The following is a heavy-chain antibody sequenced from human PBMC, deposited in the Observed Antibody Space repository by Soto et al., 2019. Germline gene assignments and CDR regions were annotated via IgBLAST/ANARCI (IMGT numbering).Heavy chain of an antibody. J-gene: IGHJ5*02. V-gene: IGHV4-39*01. D-gene: IGHD6-13*01. CDR2: IYYSGST. CDR1: GGSISSSSYY. Sequence: QLQLQESGPGLVKPSETLSLTCTVSGGSISSSSYYWGWIRQPPGKGLEWIGSIYYSGSTYYNPSLKSRVTIXXDXSXXQFSLKLSSVTAADTAVYYWARRLRQQLAHNWFDPWGQGTLVTVSS. CDR3: ARRLRQQLAHNWFDP.